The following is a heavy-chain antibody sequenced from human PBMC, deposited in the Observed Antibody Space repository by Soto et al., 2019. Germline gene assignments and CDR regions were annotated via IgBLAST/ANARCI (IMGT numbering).Heavy chain of an antibody. CDR1: GFTFRSYG. CDR3: ARVSSSYGMDV. D-gene: IGHD6-6*01. V-gene: IGHV3-21*05. CDR2: MSSSRSYT. J-gene: IGHJ6*02. Sequence: PGGSLRLSCAASGFTFRSYGMHWFRQAPGKGLEWVSYMSSSRSYTNYADSVKGRFTISRDNAKNSLYLQMNSLRADDTAVYYCARVSSSYGMDVWGQAITVTVS.